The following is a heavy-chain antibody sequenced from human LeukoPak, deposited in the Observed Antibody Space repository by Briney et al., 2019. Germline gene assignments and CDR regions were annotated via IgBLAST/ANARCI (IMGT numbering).Heavy chain of an antibody. CDR2: IKQGGSEK. CDR1: GFTFSSYW. CDR3: ARAGYDFWSGYHMDV. D-gene: IGHD3-3*01. V-gene: IGHV3-7*01. J-gene: IGHJ6*03. Sequence: GGSLRLSCAASGFTFSSYWMSWVRQAPGKELEWVANIKQGGSEKYYVDSVKGRFTISRDNAKNSLYLQMNSLRAEDTAVYYCARAGYDFWSGYHMDVRGKGTTVTVSS.